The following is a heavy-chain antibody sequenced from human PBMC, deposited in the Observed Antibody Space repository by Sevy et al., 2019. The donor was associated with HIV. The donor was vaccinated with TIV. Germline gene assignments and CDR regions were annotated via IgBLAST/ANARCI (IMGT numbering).Heavy chain of an antibody. D-gene: IGHD2-2*01. CDR1: GGSFSGYY. CDR2: INHSGST. CDR3: ARGLPGQAAMFYYYYYYGMDV. Sequence: SETLSLTCAVYGGSFSGYYWSWIRQPPGKGLEWIGEINHSGSTNYNPSLKSRVTISVDTSKNQFSLKLSSVTAADTAVYYCARGLPGQAAMFYYYYYYGMDVWGQGTTVTVSS. J-gene: IGHJ6*02. V-gene: IGHV4-34*01.